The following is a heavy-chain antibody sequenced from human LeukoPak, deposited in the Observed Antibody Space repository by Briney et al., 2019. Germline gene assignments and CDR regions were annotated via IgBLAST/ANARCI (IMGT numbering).Heavy chain of an antibody. V-gene: IGHV4-34*01. CDR1: GGSFSGYY. J-gene: IGHJ4*02. D-gene: IGHD3-10*01. CDR3: ARGDGYGSGSYPLFDY. CDR2: INHSGST. Sequence: PSETLSLTCAVYGGSFSGYYWSWIRQPPGKGLEWIGEINHSGSTNYNPSLKSRVTISVDTSKNQFSLKPSSMTAADTAVYYCARGDGYGSGSYPLFDYWGQGTLVTVSS.